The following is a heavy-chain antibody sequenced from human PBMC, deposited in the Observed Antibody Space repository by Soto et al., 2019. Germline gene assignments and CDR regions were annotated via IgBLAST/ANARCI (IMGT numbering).Heavy chain of an antibody. CDR3: ARGMTTVTTFDY. D-gene: IGHD4-17*01. V-gene: IGHV4-4*02. Sequence: SENLSLTCAVSGGSTRSSTWWSWVRQPPGKGLEWIGEIYHSGSTNYNPSLKSRVTISVDKSKNQFSLKLSSVTAADTAVYYCARGMTTVTTFDYWAKGTLVTVS. CDR2: IYHSGST. J-gene: IGHJ4*02. CDR1: GGSTRSSTW.